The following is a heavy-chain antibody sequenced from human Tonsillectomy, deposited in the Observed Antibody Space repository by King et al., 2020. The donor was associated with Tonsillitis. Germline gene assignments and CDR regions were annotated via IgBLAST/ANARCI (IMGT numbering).Heavy chain of an antibody. Sequence: VQLVESGAEERKPGASVKVSCKASGYTFTSYDIHWVRQAPGQGLEWMGKITPSGGSTSYAQKFQGRVMMTRDTSTSTVYLELNTLRSDDTAVYFCARYQYDLWERRAFDFWGQGTMVTVSS. CDR3: ARYQYDLWERRAFDF. CDR1: GYTFTSYD. CDR2: ITPSGGST. V-gene: IGHV1-46*03. J-gene: IGHJ3*01. D-gene: IGHD1-26*01.